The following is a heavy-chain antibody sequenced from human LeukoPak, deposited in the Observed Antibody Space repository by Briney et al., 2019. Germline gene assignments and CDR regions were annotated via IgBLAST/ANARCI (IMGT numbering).Heavy chain of an antibody. CDR1: AYTFTGYY. Sequence: ASVKVSCKASAYTFTGYYMHWMRQAPGQGLEWMGWMNPNSGNAGYAQKFQGRVTMTRNTSISTAYMELSSLRSEDTAVYYCARGDWAPEYWGQGTLVTVSS. CDR2: MNPNSGNA. J-gene: IGHJ4*02. D-gene: IGHD3-9*01. V-gene: IGHV1-8*02. CDR3: ARGDWAPEY.